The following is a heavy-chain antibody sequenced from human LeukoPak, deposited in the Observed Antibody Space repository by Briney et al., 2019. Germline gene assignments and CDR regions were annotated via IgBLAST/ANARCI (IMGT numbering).Heavy chain of an antibody. CDR3: ARDSGSGYYSKNSQL. V-gene: IGHV4-61*01. J-gene: IGHJ1*01. CDR1: GGSVSSGSYY. D-gene: IGHD3-22*01. CDR2: IYYSANT. Sequence: PSETLSLTCTVSGGSVSSGSYYWSWIRQPPGKGLEWIGYIYYSANTKYNPSLKSRVTISVDTSKNQFSLKLSSVTAADTAMYYCARDSGSGYYSKNSQLWGQGTLVTVSS.